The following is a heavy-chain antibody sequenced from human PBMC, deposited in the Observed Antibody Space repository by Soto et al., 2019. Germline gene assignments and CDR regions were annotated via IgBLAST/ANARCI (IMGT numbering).Heavy chain of an antibody. CDR2: IYYNGTT. D-gene: IGHD3-10*01. Sequence: SETLSLTCTVSGGSISSPNFYWSWIRQHPGKGLEWIGHIYYNGTTYYNPTLKSRVSISVDTSKNQFSLKLSSVTAADTAVYYCARETSLLIWFGELHDWGRVTLVTVSS. J-gene: IGHJ4*02. CDR1: GGSISSPNFY. V-gene: IGHV4-31*03. CDR3: ARETSLLIWFGELHD.